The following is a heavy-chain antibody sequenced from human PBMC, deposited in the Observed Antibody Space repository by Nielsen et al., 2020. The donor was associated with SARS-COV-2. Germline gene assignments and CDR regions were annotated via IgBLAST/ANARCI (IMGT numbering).Heavy chain of an antibody. D-gene: IGHD6-19*01. CDR3: ARDGSGWYIGY. CDR1: GFSFNTHA. Sequence: GESLKISCAASGFSFNTHAMDWVRQAPGKGLEWVAVISYDGSNKYYADSVKGRFTISRDNSKNTLYLQMNSLRAEDTAVYYCARDGSGWYIGYWGQGTLVTVSS. J-gene: IGHJ4*02. CDR2: ISYDGSNK. V-gene: IGHV3-30-3*01.